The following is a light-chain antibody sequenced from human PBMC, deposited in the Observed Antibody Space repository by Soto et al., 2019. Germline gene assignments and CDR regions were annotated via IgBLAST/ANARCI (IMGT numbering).Light chain of an antibody. CDR1: QSVDSSF. V-gene: IGKV3-20*01. CDR3: QQYVSSVT. Sequence: EIVLTQSPGSLSLSPGERATLSCRASQSVDSSFFAWYQQKPGQAPRLLIYGASNRATGIPVRFSGSGSGTDLTLTISRLEPEDFAVYYCQQYVSSVTFGQGTKVEIK. J-gene: IGKJ1*01. CDR2: GAS.